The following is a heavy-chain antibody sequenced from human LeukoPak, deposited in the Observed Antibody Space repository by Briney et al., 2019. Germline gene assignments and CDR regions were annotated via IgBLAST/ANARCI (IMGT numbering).Heavy chain of an antibody. J-gene: IGHJ4*02. V-gene: IGHV3-30-3*01. D-gene: IGHD2-15*01. CDR3: ARDLEAFGILYYFDY. CDR1: GFTFSSYG. CDR2: ISFDGSNK. Sequence: GGSLRLSCAASGFTFSSYGMHGVRQAPGKGLEWVAVISFDGSNKYYADSVKGRFTISRDNSKSTLYVQMNSLRAEDTAVYYCARDLEAFGILYYFDYWGQGTPVTVSS.